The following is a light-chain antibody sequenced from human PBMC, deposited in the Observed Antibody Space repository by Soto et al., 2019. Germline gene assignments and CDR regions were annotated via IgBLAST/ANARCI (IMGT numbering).Light chain of an antibody. J-gene: IGKJ2*01. CDR1: QTVSGRY. V-gene: IGKV3-20*01. Sequence: ENVLTQSPGTLSLSPGERATLSCRASQTVSGRYLAWYQQIPGQAPRLLIYGASSRATGIPDRFSGSGSGTDFTLTISRLVPEDFAVYYCQQYGSSPYTFGQGTKLEI. CDR3: QQYGSSPYT. CDR2: GAS.